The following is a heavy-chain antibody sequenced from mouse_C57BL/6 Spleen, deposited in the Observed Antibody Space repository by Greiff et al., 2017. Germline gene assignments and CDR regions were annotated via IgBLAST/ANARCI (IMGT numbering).Heavy chain of an antibody. D-gene: IGHD1-1*01. CDR3: VREYGSSYDAMDY. J-gene: IGHJ4*01. CDR2: IRSKSNNYAT. Sequence: EVQVVESGGGLVQPKGSLKLSCAASGFSFNTYAMNWVRQAPGKGLEWVARIRSKSNNYATYYADSVKDRFTISRDDSESMLYLQMNNLKTEDTAMYYCVREYGSSYDAMDYWGQGTSVTVSS. CDR1: GFSFNTYA. V-gene: IGHV10-1*01.